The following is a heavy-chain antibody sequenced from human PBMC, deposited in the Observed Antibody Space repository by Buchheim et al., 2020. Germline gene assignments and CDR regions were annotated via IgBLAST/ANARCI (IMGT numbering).Heavy chain of an antibody. CDR2: IYHSGST. Sequence: QVQLQESGPGLVKPSGTLSLTCAVSGGSISSSNWWSWVRQPPGKGLEWIGEIYHSGSTNYNPSLKSRVTISVDTSKNQFSPKLSSVTAADTAVYYCARDGIVVVPAVKGFYYYYGMDVWGQGTT. V-gene: IGHV4-4*02. D-gene: IGHD2-2*01. CDR3: ARDGIVVVPAVKGFYYYYGMDV. J-gene: IGHJ6*02. CDR1: GGSISSSNW.